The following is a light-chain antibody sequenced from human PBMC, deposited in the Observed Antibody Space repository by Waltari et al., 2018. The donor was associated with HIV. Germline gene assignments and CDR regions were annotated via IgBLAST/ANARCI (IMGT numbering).Light chain of an antibody. J-gene: IGKJ4*01. CDR1: RSLLYSNGYNY. Sequence: DIVVTQSPLSLPVTPGQPASISCRSSRSLLYSNGYNYLDWYLQKPGQSPQLLLYLASNRASGVPDRFSGSGSGTDFTLKISRVEAEDVGVYYCMQALQTPLTFGGGTKVEIK. V-gene: IGKV2-28*01. CDR3: MQALQTPLT. CDR2: LAS.